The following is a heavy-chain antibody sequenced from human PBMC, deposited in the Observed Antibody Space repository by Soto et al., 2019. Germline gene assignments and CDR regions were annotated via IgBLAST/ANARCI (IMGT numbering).Heavy chain of an antibody. CDR3: ARSLYDFWSGYPAPNWFDP. CDR1: GYSFTSYW. J-gene: IGHJ5*02. V-gene: IGHV5-51*01. Sequence: GESLKISCKGSGYSFTSYWIGWVRQMPGKGLEWMGIIYPGDSDTRYSPSFQGQVTISADKSISTAYLQWSSLKASDTAMYYCARSLYDFWSGYPAPNWFDPWGQGTLVTVSS. CDR2: IYPGDSDT. D-gene: IGHD3-3*01.